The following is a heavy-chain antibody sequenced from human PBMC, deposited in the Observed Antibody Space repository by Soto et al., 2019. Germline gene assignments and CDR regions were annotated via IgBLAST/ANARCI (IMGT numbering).Heavy chain of an antibody. D-gene: IGHD2-15*01. CDR2: INHSGST. V-gene: IGHV4-34*01. CDR3: ASGDSPFDY. CDR1: GGSFSGYY. J-gene: IGHJ4*02. Sequence: SEALSVTCAVYGGSFSGYYWSWIRQPPGKGLEWIGEINHSGSTNYNPSLKSRVTISVDTSKNQFSLKLSSVTAADTAVYYCASGDSPFDYWGQGTLVTVSS.